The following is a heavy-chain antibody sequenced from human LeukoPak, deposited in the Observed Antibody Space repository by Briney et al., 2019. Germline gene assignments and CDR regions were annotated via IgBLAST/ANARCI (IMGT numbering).Heavy chain of an antibody. CDR2: IIPILGTA. Sequence: GASVKVSCKASGGTFISYAISWVRQAPGQGLEWRGGIIPILGTANYAQKFQGRVTITADESTSTAYMELSSLRSEDTAVYYCARDADYVLDYWGQGTLVTVSS. CDR3: ARDADYVLDY. V-gene: IGHV1-69*13. D-gene: IGHD4-17*01. CDR1: GGTFISYA. J-gene: IGHJ4*02.